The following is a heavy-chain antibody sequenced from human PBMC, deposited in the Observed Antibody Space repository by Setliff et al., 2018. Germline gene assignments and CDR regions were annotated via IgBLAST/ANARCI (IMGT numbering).Heavy chain of an antibody. CDR2: ISTSDGSST. J-gene: IGHJ4*02. Sequence: GGSLRLSCAASGFTFSADSMTWVRQAPGKGLEWISSISTSDGSSTTYEDSVKGRFTISRDNAKNTLYLQINSLRAEDTAVYYCARAHSSTLSVHDYWGQGTLVTVSS. D-gene: IGHD2-2*01. CDR1: GFTFSADS. CDR3: ARAHSSTLSVHDY. V-gene: IGHV3-74*01.